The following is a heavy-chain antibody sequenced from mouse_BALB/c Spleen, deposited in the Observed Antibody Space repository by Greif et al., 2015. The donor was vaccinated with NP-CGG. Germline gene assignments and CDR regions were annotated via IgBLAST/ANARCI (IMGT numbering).Heavy chain of an antibody. D-gene: IGHD2-1*01. V-gene: IGHV5-2*01. Sequence: EVKVVESGGGLVQPGESLKLSCESNEYEFPSHDMSWVRKTPEKRLELVAAINSDGGSTYYPDTMERRFIISRDNTKXTLYLQMSSLRSEDTALYYCARQSYGNYRYVDVWGAGTTVTVSS. CDR1: EYEFPSHD. CDR2: INSDGGST. CDR3: ARQSYGNYRYVDV. J-gene: IGHJ1*01.